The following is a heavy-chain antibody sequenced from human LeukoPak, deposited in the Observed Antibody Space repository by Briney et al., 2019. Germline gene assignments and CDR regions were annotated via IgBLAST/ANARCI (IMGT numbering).Heavy chain of an antibody. CDR2: IKQDGSEK. J-gene: IGHJ5*02. CDR1: GFTFSSYS. CDR3: ARDRPQAARFDH. D-gene: IGHD6-6*01. V-gene: IGHV3-7*01. Sequence: GGSLRLSCAASGFTFSSYSMNWVRQAPGKGLEWVANIKQDGSEKYYVDSVKGRFTISRDNAKNSLYLQMNSLRAEDTAVYYCARDRPQAARFDHWGQGTLVTVSS.